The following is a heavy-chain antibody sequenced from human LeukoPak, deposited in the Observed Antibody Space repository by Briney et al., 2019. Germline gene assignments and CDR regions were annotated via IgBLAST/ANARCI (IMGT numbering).Heavy chain of an antibody. Sequence: GGSLRLSSAASGFTFSSYAMSWVRQAPGKGLEGVSAISGSGGSTYYADSVKGRFTISRDNSKHTLYLQMNSLRAEDTAVYYCAKLPPPVAGPAFDYWGQGTLLTVSS. J-gene: IGHJ4*02. V-gene: IGHV3-23*01. CDR3: AKLPPPVAGPAFDY. D-gene: IGHD6-19*01. CDR2: ISGSGGST. CDR1: GFTFSSYA.